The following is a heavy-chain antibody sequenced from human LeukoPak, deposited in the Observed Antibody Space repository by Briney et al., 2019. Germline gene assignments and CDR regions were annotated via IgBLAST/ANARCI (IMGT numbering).Heavy chain of an antibody. D-gene: IGHD5-12*01. CDR1: GFTFSSYA. Sequence: PGGSLRLSCAASGFTFSSYAMSWVSQAPGKGLEWVSGVSGSGGSTYYADSVKGRFTISRDNSKNTLYLQMNSLRAEDTAVYYCAKDLDIVATITGNWGQGTLVTVSP. CDR2: VSGSGGST. V-gene: IGHV3-23*01. J-gene: IGHJ4*02. CDR3: AKDLDIVATITGN.